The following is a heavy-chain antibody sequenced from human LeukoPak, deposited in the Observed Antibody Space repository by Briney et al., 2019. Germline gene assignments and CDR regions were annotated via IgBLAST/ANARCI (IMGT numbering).Heavy chain of an antibody. CDR2: FEPEEGKT. CDR1: GYALSGLS. CDR3: ANAGDGFDL. Sequence: ASVKVSCKASGYALSGLSIHWVRQSPGKGLEWMGGFEPEEGKTIYAQTFQGRLPMTEDTSTDTAFMELSTLESEDTAVYYCANAGDGFDLWGQGTMVTVSS. J-gene: IGHJ3*01. V-gene: IGHV1-24*01.